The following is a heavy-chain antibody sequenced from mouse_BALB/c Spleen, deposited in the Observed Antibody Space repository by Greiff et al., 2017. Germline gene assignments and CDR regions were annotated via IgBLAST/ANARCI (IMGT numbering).Heavy chain of an antibody. CDR3: ARQGVYYDYTGYFDD. CDR1: GFTFSSYA. D-gene: IGHD2-4*01. Sequence: EVKLMESGGGLVKPGGSLKLSCAASGFTFSSYAMSWVRQTPEKRLEWVATISSGGSYTYYPDSVKGRFTISRDNAKNTLYLQMSRLRSEDTAMYYCARQGVYYDYTGYFDDWGQGTTLTVSS. CDR2: ISSGGSYT. V-gene: IGHV5-9-3*01. J-gene: IGHJ2*01.